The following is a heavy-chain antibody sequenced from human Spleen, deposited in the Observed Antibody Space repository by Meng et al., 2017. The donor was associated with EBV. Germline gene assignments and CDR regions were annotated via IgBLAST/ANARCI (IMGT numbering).Heavy chain of an antibody. Sequence: QVHLRESGPGRVKSSSAVSLPCTVSGASMDCIDDCTWVRPAPGKGRKGIGDIYHSGHTKYNRSLASRVIIFIKKFDNSFSLKLPSVTAVDTAVYYCARGLGGHYQTMEYWGQGTLVTVSS. J-gene: IGHJ4*02. CDR3: ARGLGGHYQTMEY. CDR1: GASMDCIDD. V-gene: IGHV4-4*02. CDR2: IYHSGHT. D-gene: IGHD3-22*01.